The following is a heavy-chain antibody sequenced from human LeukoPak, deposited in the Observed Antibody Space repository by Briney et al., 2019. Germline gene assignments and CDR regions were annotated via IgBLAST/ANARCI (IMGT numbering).Heavy chain of an antibody. CDR1: GYTFTSYG. D-gene: IGHD4-17*01. CDR3: ARSMTTVTHFDY. V-gene: IGHV1-18*01. J-gene: IGHJ4*02. CDR2: ISAYNGNT. Sequence: ALVKVSCKASGYTFTSYGISWVRQAPGQGLEWMGWISAYNGNTNYAQKLQGGVTMTTDTSTSTAYMELRSLRSDDTAVYYCARSMTTVTHFDYWGQGTLVTVSS.